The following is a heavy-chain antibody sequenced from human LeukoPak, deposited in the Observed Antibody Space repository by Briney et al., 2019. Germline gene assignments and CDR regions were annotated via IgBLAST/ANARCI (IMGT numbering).Heavy chain of an antibody. CDR3: ARPDCSGGNCYDAFDI. CDR1: GYSFTNYW. J-gene: IGHJ3*02. CDR2: IYPGDSDT. V-gene: IGHV5-51*01. Sequence: PGESPKISCKGSGYSFTNYWLGWVRQMPGKGLEWMGIIYPGDSDTRYSPSFQGQVTVSADKSISTAYLQWSSLKASDTAMYYCARPDCSGGNCYDAFDIWGQGTMVTVSS. D-gene: IGHD2-15*01.